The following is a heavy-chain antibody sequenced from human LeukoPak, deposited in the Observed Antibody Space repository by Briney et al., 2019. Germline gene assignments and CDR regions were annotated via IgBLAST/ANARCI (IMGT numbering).Heavy chain of an antibody. CDR1: GFTFSDYY. D-gene: IGHD3-3*01. Sequence: PGGSLRLSCAVSGFTFSDYYMSWIRQAPGKGLEWVSDISSSGSIPYYADSVKGRFTISRDNAKNSLYLQMNSLRVEDMGVYFCARRGIWSGHYNGYYHGMDVWGQGTTVTVSS. CDR2: ISSSGSIP. J-gene: IGHJ6*02. CDR3: ARRGIWSGHYNGYYHGMDV. V-gene: IGHV3-11*01.